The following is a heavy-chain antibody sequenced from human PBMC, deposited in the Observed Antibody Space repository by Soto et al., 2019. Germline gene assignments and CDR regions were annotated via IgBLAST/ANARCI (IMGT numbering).Heavy chain of an antibody. V-gene: IGHV3-33*01. Sequence: GGSLRLSCAASGFTFSSYGMHWVRQAPGKGLEWVAVIWYDGSNKYYAGSVKGRFTISRDNSKNTLYLQMNSLRAEDTAVYYCARDSRYYDFWSGYYDNWFDPWGQGTLVTVSS. J-gene: IGHJ5*02. D-gene: IGHD3-3*01. CDR3: ARDSRYYDFWSGYYDNWFDP. CDR1: GFTFSSYG. CDR2: IWYDGSNK.